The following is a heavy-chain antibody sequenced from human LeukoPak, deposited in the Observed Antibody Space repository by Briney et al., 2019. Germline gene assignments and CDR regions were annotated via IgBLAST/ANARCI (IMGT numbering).Heavy chain of an antibody. J-gene: IGHJ5*02. V-gene: IGHV4-59*08. CDR3: ARQFRHTDFDP. Sequence: ETLSLTCTVSGGSISSYYWSWIRQPPGKGLEWIGYIYYSGSTNYNPSLTSRVTISVDTSKNQFSLKLSSVTAADTAVYYCARQFRHTDFDPWGQGTLVTVSS. CDR1: GGSISSYY. CDR2: IYYSGST.